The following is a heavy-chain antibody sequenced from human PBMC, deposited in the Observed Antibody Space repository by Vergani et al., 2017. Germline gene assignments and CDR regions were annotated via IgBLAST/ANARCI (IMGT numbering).Heavy chain of an antibody. CDR1: GYTFSNYY. V-gene: IGHV1-46*03. D-gene: IGHD3-9*01. J-gene: IGHJ4*02. CDR3: VIGDYGILSGYRY. CDR2: INPSGGHK. Sequence: QVQVVQSGAEVKKSGASEKVSCKTSGYTFSNYYMHWVRQAPGQGLGWMGIINPSGGHKNYVQKFQGRVTMTRDTSTSTDYMELGSLRSEDTAKDYFVIGDYGILSGYRYWGQGTLGTGSA.